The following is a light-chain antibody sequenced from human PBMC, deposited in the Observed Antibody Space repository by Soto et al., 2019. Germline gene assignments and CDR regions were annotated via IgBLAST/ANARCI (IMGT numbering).Light chain of an antibody. J-gene: IGLJ3*02. CDR3: AAWDDSLNGHWV. V-gene: IGLV1-44*01. Sequence: QSVLTQPPSASGTPGQRVTISCSGSNSNIGSNTVNWYQQLPGTAPKLLIYSNGQRPSGVPYRFSGSKSGTSASLAISGLQSEDAADYYCAAWDDSLNGHWVFGGGTKLTVL. CDR2: SNG. CDR1: NSNIGSNT.